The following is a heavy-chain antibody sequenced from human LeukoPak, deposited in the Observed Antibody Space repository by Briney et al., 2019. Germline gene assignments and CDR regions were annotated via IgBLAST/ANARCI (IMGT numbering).Heavy chain of an antibody. D-gene: IGHD2-2*01. V-gene: IGHV3-21*01. CDR1: GFTFSSYS. CDR2: ISSSSSYI. Sequence: GGSLRLSCAASGFTFSSYSMNWVRQAPGKGLEWVSSISSSSSYIYYADSVKGRFTISRDNAKNSLYLQMNSLRAEDTAVYYCARVNGLVGYCSSTSCSTLSSYSYMDVWGKGTTVTVSS. J-gene: IGHJ6*03. CDR3: ARVNGLVGYCSSTSCSTLSSYSYMDV.